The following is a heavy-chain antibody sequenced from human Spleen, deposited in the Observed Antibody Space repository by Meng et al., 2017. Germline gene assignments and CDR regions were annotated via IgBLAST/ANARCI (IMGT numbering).Heavy chain of an antibody. CDR2: IYYRSRWYN. J-gene: IGHJ4*02. V-gene: IGHV6-1*01. CDR3: ARQEGAFDY. D-gene: IGHD3-16*01. CDR1: RDSLSSNIAA. Sequence: QVQPQQSRPRVVKPSHTLSLTCAISRDSLSSNIAAWNWIRQSPSRGLDWLGRIYYRSRWYNDYALSVKSRITINPDTSKNQFSLQLNSVTPEDTAVYYCARQEGAFDYWGQGTLVTVSS.